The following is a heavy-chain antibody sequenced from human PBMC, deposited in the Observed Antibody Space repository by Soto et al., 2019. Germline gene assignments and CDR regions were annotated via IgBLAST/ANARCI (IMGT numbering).Heavy chain of an antibody. V-gene: IGHV3-30*18. J-gene: IGHJ4*02. CDR3: AKLDC. CDR2: ISYDGSNK. Sequence: GGSLRLSCAASGFTFSTSWMTWIRQAPGKGLEWVAVISYDGSNKYYADSVKGRFTISRDNSKNTLYLQMNSLRAEDTAVYYCAKLDCWGQGTLVTVSS. CDR1: GFTFSTSW.